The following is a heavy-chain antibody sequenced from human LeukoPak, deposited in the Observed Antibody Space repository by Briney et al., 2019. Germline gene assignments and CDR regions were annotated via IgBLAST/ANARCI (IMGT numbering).Heavy chain of an antibody. V-gene: IGHV1-46*01. Sequence: ASVKVSCKASRYTFTSYYMNWARQAPGRGLEWMGIINPSGGSTSYAQKFQGRVTMTRDMSTSTVYMELSSLRSEDTAVYYCARGLKIVSGSYSFDYWGQGTLVTVSS. CDR3: ARGLKIVSGSYSFDY. J-gene: IGHJ4*02. D-gene: IGHD1-26*01. CDR1: RYTFTSYY. CDR2: INPSGGST.